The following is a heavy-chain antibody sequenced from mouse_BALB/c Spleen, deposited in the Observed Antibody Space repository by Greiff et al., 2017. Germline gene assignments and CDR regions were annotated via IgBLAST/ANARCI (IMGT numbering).Heavy chain of an antibody. Sequence: EVQLQQSGTVLARPGASVKMSCKASGYSFTSYWMHWVKQRPGQGLEWIGAIYPGNSDTSYNQKFKGKAKLTAVTSASTAYMELSSLTNEDSAVYYCTRGSPIYDGYYSPYYFDYWGQGTTLTVSS. J-gene: IGHJ2*01. CDR2: IYPGNSDT. V-gene: IGHV1-5*01. D-gene: IGHD2-3*01. CDR3: TRGSPIYDGYYSPYYFDY. CDR1: GYSFTSYW.